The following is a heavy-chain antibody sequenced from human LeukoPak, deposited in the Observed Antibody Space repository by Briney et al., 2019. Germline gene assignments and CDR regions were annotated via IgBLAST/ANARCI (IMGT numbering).Heavy chain of an antibody. J-gene: IGHJ6*03. CDR2: IYSSGST. D-gene: IGHD3-10*01. CDR3: ARVFDSGSQAYFYYMDV. Sequence: PSETLSLTCNVSGGSIRGYYWSWIRQPPGKGLEWIGYIYSSGSTNYNPSLKSRVTMSVDTSKNQFSLKVSSVTAADTAVYYCARVFDSGSQAYFYYMDVWGKGTTVTISS. V-gene: IGHV4-59*01. CDR1: GGSIRGYY.